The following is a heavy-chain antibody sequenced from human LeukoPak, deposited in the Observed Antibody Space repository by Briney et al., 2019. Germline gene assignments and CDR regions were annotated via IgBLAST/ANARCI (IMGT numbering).Heavy chain of an antibody. CDR1: GFTFGVYE. J-gene: IGHJ4*02. CDR3: ASGDDFWSGNHLDY. Sequence: GGSLRLSCEASGFTFGVYEMNWVRQAPGKGLEWVSYISSSGSTIFYADSVKGRFTISRDNAKNSLYLQMNSLRAEDTAVYYCASGDDFWSGNHLDYWGQGTLVTVSS. V-gene: IGHV3-48*03. D-gene: IGHD3-3*01. CDR2: ISSSGSTI.